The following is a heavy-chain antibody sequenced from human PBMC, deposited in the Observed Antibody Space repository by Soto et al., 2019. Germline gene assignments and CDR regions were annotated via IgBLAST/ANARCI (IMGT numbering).Heavy chain of an antibody. Sequence: PSETLSLTCTVSGGSISSHYWSWIRQPAGKELEWIGRMYTSGSTNYNPSLKSRVTMSVDTSKNQFPLKLSSVTAADTAVYYCARAQDYFDYWGQGTLVTVSS. CDR1: GGSISSHY. D-gene: IGHD2-15*01. V-gene: IGHV4-4*07. J-gene: IGHJ4*02. CDR3: ARAQDYFDY. CDR2: MYTSGST.